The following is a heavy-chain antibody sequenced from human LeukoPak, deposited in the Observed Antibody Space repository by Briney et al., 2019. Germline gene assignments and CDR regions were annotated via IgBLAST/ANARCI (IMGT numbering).Heavy chain of an antibody. J-gene: IGHJ6*03. CDR2: ISSSSSTI. CDR3: KGSSWYNYYYMDV. CDR1: GFTFSNYA. V-gene: IGHV3-48*02. D-gene: IGHD6-13*01. Sequence: GGSLRLSCAASGFTFSNYAMNWVRQDQGKGLEGVSYISSSSSTIYYADSMKGRFTISRDNAKNSLYLQMNSLRDEDTAVYYCKGSSWYNYYYMDVWGKGTTVTVSS.